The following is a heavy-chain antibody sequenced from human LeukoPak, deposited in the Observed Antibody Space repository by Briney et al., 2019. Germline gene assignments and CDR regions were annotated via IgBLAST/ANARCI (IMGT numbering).Heavy chain of an antibody. D-gene: IGHD5-18*01. V-gene: IGHV4-34*01. CDR2: INHSGST. J-gene: IGHJ5*02. Sequence: SETLSLTCTVYGGSFSGYYWSWIRQPPGKGLEWIGEINHSGSTNYNPSLKSRVTISVDTSKNQFSLKLSSVTAADTAVYYCARDRRRIQLWFSNWFDPWGQGTLVTVSS. CDR3: ARDRRRIQLWFSNWFDP. CDR1: GGSFSGYY.